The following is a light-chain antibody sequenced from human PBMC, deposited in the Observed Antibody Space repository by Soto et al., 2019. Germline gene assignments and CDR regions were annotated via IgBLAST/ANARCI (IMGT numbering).Light chain of an antibody. CDR2: NVI. Sequence: QSALTQPRSVSGSPGQSVTISCTGTSSDVGGYNFVSWYQHHPGKAPKLMIYNVIQRLSGVPDRFSASKSGNTASLTISGLQAEDEADYYCCSYAGSYTYVFGTGTKLTVL. CDR1: SSDVGGYNF. V-gene: IGLV2-11*01. J-gene: IGLJ1*01. CDR3: CSYAGSYTYV.